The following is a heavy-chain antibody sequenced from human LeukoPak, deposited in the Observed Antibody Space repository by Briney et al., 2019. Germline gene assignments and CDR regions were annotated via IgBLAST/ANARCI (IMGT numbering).Heavy chain of an antibody. CDR2: ISSSSSYI. CDR1: GFTFSSYS. J-gene: IGHJ4*02. D-gene: IGHD3-10*01. Sequence: GGSLRLSCAASGFTFSSYSMNWVRQAPGKGLEWVSSISSSSSYIYYAAPVKGRFTISRDDSKNTLYLQMNSLKTEDTAVYYCTTQGSITMVRGVILYWGQGTLVTVSS. V-gene: IGHV3-21*03. CDR3: TTQGSITMVRGVILY.